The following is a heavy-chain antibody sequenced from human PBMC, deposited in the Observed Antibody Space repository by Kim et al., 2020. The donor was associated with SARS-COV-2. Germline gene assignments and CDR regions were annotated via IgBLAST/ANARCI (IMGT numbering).Heavy chain of an antibody. V-gene: IGHV1-3*01. CDR2: INAGNGNT. CDR3: AREPGARTYYFDY. J-gene: IGHJ4*02. Sequence: ASVKVSCKASGYTFTSYAMHWVRQALGQRLEWMGWINAGNGNTKYSQKFQGRVTITRDTSASTAYMELSSRRSEDTAVYYCAREPGARTYYFDYWGQGTLVTVSS. D-gene: IGHD7-27*01. CDR1: GYTFTSYA.